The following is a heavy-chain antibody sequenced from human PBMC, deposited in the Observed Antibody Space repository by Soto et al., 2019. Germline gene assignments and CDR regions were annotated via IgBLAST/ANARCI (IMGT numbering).Heavy chain of an antibody. D-gene: IGHD6-19*01. CDR1: GFTFSSYG. J-gene: IGHJ4*02. Sequence: GGSLRLSCAAPGFTFSSYGMHWVRQAPGKXLEWVAVISYDGSNKYYADSVKGRFTISRDNSKNTLYLQMNSLRAEDTAVYYCAKDSYFGEENSSGWDSFDYWGQGTLVTVSS. V-gene: IGHV3-30*18. CDR2: ISYDGSNK. CDR3: AKDSYFGEENSSGWDSFDY.